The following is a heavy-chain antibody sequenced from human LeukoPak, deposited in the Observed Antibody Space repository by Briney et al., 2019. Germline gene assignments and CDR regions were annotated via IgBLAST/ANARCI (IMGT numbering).Heavy chain of an antibody. CDR1: GFAFSFFA. CDR3: AKPISGGLAVTADWFAP. D-gene: IGHD6-19*01. V-gene: IGHV3-23*01. Sequence: PGGSLRLSCEASGFAFSFFAMSWLRQAPGKGLEWVYTINANSGTRSYAASVRGRFTISRDNSKNTLYLQLNTLRADDTAVYYCAKPISGGLAVTADWFAPWGQGTLVVVSS. CDR2: INANSGTR. J-gene: IGHJ5*01.